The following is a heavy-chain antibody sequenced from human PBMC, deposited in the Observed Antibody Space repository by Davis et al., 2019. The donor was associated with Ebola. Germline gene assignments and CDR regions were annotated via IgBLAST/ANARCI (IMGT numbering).Heavy chain of an antibody. CDR1: GFTFGDYA. CDR3: TRGDGGAVVD. J-gene: IGHJ4*02. V-gene: IGHV3-49*04. Sequence: GESLKISCTASGFTFGDYAMTWVRQAPGKGLEWVGFIRSKAYGGTTEYAASVKGRFTISRDDSKSIVYLQMNSLKTEDTAVYYCTRGDGGAVVDWGQGTLVTVS. CDR2: IRSKAYGGTT. D-gene: IGHD2-15*01.